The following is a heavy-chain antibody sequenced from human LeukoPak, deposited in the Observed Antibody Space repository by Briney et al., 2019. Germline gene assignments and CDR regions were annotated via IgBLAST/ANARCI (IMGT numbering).Heavy chain of an antibody. V-gene: IGHV1-2*02. D-gene: IGHD1-26*01. CDR3: ARDQSEGATSSFDY. J-gene: IGHJ4*02. CDR1: GYTFTGYY. CDR2: INPNSGGT. Sequence: ASVKVSCKASGYTFTGYYMHWVRQAPGQGLEWMGWINPNSGGTNYAQKFQGRVTITADKSTSTAYMELSSLRSEDTAVYYCARDQSEGATSSFDYWGQGTLVTVSS.